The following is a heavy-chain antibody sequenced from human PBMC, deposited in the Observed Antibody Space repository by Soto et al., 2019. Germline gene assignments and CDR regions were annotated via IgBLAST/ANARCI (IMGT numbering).Heavy chain of an antibody. D-gene: IGHD1-26*01. CDR2: LSYTGNSYTP. V-gene: IGHV4-30-4*01. J-gene: IGHJ4*02. CDR1: GASISGSDHY. Sequence: QVEPQESGPGLVKASQTLSLTCTVSGASISGSDHYWIWIRQPPGKGLEWIGHLSYTGNSYTPYDDPSLQSRPTMSLDTSKMQFSLTTTSVTATETAVYFCARSGRSLLDYWGQGALVSVSS. CDR3: ARSGRSLLDY.